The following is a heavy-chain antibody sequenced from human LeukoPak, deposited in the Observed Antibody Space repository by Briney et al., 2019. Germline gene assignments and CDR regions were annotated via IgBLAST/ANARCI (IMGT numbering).Heavy chain of an antibody. CDR2: INHSGST. D-gene: IGHD6-25*01. Sequence: PSETLSLTCAVYGGSFSGYYWSWIRQPPGKGLEWIGEINHSGSTNYNPSLKSRVTISVDTSKNQFSLKLSSVTAADTAVYYCASSSSGHDYWGRGTLVTVSS. J-gene: IGHJ4*02. CDR3: ASSSSGHDY. CDR1: GGSFSGYY. V-gene: IGHV4-34*01.